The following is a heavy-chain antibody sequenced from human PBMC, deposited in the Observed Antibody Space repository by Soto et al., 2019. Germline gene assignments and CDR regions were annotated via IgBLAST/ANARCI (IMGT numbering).Heavy chain of an antibody. CDR3: ARDSYYYDSSGSSPTFYGMDV. J-gene: IGHJ6*02. CDR1: GGSISSSY. V-gene: IGHV4-59*01. CDR2: IYYSGST. Sequence: SETLSLTCTASGGSISSSYWSWIRQPPGPGLEWIGYIYYSGSTNYNPSLKSRVTISVDTSKNQFSLKLSSVTAADTAVYYCARDSYYYDSSGSSPTFYGMDVWGQGTTAT. D-gene: IGHD3-22*01.